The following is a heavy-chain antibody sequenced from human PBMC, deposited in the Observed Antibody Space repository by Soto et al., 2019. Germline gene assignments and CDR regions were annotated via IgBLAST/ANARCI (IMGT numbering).Heavy chain of an antibody. V-gene: IGHV3-23*01. CDR1: GFTFSSYA. CDR3: AKVAVRNTSTLDYGMDV. D-gene: IGHD2-21*01. J-gene: IGHJ6*02. Sequence: EVQLLESGGGLVQPGGSLRLSCAASGFTFSSYAMRWVRQAPGKGLEWVSGISGSGVRTYYADSVKGRFTISRDNSKNTLYLQMNSQRAEDTAVYYCAKVAVRNTSTLDYGMDVWGQGNTVTVSS. CDR2: ISGSGVRT.